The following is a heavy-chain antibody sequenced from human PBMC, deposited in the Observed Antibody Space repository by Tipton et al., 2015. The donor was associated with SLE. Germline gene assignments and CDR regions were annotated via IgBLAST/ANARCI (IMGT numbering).Heavy chain of an antibody. Sequence: LRLSCAASGFSFSDYDMHWVRQAPGKGLEWIGYISYSGSTNYNPSVRSRVSISLDTSKNQFSLKVKSVTTADTAVYYCARMRGGYNAHHWGQGILVTVSS. CDR2: ISYSGST. V-gene: IGHV4-59*01. J-gene: IGHJ5*02. CDR1: GFSFSDYD. CDR3: ARMRGGYNAHH. D-gene: IGHD5-24*01.